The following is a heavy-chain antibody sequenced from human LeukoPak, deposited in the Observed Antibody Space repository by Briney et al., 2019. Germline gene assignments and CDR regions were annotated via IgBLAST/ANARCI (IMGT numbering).Heavy chain of an antibody. V-gene: IGHV1-2*02. CDR2: INPNSGGT. CDR3: ARVRGVVATISFDY. J-gene: IGHJ4*02. Sequence: ASVKVSCKASGYTFTGYYMHWVRQAPGQGLEWMGWINPNSGGTNYAQKFQGRVTMTRDTSISTAYMELSRLRSDDTAVYYCARVRGVVATISFDYRGQGTLVTVSS. CDR1: GYTFTGYY. D-gene: IGHD5-12*01.